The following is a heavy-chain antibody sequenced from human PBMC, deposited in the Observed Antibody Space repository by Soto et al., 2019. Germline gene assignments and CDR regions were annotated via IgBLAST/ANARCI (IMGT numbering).Heavy chain of an antibody. Sequence: PFETLSLTCTVSGGSISSYYWSWIRQPPGKGLEWIGYIYYSGSTNYNPSLKSRVTISVDTSKNQFSLKLSSVTAADTAVYYCARVITGTQLDYWGQGTLVTVSS. D-gene: IGHD1-20*01. CDR1: GGSISSYY. J-gene: IGHJ4*02. CDR2: IYYSGST. CDR3: ARVITGTQLDY. V-gene: IGHV4-59*01.